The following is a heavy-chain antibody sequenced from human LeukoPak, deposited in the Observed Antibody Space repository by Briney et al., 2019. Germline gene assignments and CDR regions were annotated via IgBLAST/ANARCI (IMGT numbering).Heavy chain of an antibody. D-gene: IGHD4-17*01. CDR3: ARGGYGEGGLDY. Sequence: PGRSLRLSCAASGFTFSSYGMHWVRQAPGKGLEWVAVIWYDGSNKYYADSVKGRFTISRDNSKSTLYLQMTSLRAEDTAVYYCARGGYGEGGLDYWGQGTLVTVSS. CDR1: GFTFSSYG. V-gene: IGHV3-33*01. CDR2: IWYDGSNK. J-gene: IGHJ4*02.